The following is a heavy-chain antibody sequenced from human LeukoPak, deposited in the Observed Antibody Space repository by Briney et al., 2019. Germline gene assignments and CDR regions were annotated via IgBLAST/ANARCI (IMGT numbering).Heavy chain of an antibody. V-gene: IGHV3-74*01. Sequence: GGSLRLSCAASGFTFSSYWMHWVRQAPGKGLVWVSRINSDGSSTSYADSVKGRFTVSRDNAKNTLYLQMNSLRAEDTAVYYCGRFATGGDSDDNYWGQGTLVTVSS. D-gene: IGHD1-1*01. CDR3: GRFATGGDSDDNY. J-gene: IGHJ4*02. CDR1: GFTFSSYW. CDR2: INSDGSST.